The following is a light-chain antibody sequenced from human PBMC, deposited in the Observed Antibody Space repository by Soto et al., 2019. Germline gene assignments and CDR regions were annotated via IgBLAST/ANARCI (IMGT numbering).Light chain of an antibody. CDR2: VAS. Sequence: DIQMTQSPSSVSASIGDRVTVTCRAGQDIGTLLAWYQQKPGNAPKLLISVASKLESGVPSRFSGSGSGTHFTLTISSLQPEDLATYYCQQCHSFPHTFGQGTKLEIK. V-gene: IGKV1D-12*01. CDR1: QDIGTL. J-gene: IGKJ2*01. CDR3: QQCHSFPHT.